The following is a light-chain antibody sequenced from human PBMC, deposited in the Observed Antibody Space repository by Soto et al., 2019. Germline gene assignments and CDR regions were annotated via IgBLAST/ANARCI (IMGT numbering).Light chain of an antibody. CDR3: MQADRAQRT. J-gene: IGKJ4*01. Sequence: DIVMTQSPLSLPVTPGEPASISCRSSQSLLDSNGYNYLDWYLQKPGQSPQLLIYLGSNRASGVPDRFSGSGSGTDFTLKISRVEAEDVGVYYCMQADRAQRTFGGGTKVEI. CDR2: LGS. CDR1: QSLLDSNGYNY. V-gene: IGKV2-28*01.